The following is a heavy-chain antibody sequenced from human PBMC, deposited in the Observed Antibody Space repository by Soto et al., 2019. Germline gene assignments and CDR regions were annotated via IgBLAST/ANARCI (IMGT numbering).Heavy chain of an antibody. CDR1: GFTVSSYW. Sequence: PEGSLRLSCAASGFTVSSYWTHWVRQAPGKGLVWVSRISPAGSSTYYADSVRGRFTISKDTAKNTVYLQINSLGAEDAAVYYCARGNTGCGNFDSWGQGTLVTVSS. V-gene: IGHV3-74*01. J-gene: IGHJ4*02. CDR2: ISPAGSST. D-gene: IGHD5-12*01. CDR3: ARGNTGCGNFDS.